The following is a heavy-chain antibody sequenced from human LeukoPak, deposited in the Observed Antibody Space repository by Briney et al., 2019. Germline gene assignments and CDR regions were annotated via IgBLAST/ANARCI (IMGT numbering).Heavy chain of an antibody. V-gene: IGHV3-23*01. J-gene: IGHJ4*02. Sequence: PGGSLRLSCAASGFTFSIYAMSWVRQAPGKGLEWVSVINKSGGTSSYADSVKGRFTISRDNSKNALYLQMNSLRVEDTAVYYCAKGQNSYSNFEPMYWGQGTLVTVSS. D-gene: IGHD4-11*01. CDR2: INKSGGTS. CDR1: GFTFSIYA. CDR3: AKGQNSYSNFEPMY.